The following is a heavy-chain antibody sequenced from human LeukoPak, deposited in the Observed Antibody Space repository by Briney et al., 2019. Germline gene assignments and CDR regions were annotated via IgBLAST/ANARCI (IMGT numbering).Heavy chain of an antibody. CDR1: GFTFSSYS. CDR3: ARGPTHYYYYGMDV. CDR2: ISSSSSYI. V-gene: IGHV3-21*01. Sequence: KPGGSLRLSCAASGFTFSSYSMNWVRQAPGKGLEWVSSISSSSSYIYYADSVKGRFTISRDNAKNSLYLQMNSLRAEDMAVYYCARGPTHYYYYGMDVWGQGTTVTVSS. J-gene: IGHJ6*02.